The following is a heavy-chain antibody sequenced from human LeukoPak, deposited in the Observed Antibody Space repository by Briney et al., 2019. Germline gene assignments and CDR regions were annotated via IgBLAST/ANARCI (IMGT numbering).Heavy chain of an antibody. Sequence: PSETLSLTCTVSGGSISSYYWSWLRQPPGKGLEWIGYIYYSGSTNYNPSLESRVTISVDTSKNQFSLKLSSVTAADTAVYYCARGDDRFDPWGQGTLVTVSA. CDR2: IYYSGST. CDR3: ARGDDRFDP. CDR1: GGSISSYY. J-gene: IGHJ5*02. V-gene: IGHV4-59*01. D-gene: IGHD3-3*01.